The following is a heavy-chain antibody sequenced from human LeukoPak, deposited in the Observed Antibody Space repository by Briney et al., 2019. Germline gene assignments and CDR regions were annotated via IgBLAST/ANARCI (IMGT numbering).Heavy chain of an antibody. CDR2: ISSSSSYI. CDR1: EFTFSSYN. Sequence: GGSLRLSCAASEFTFSSYNMNWVRQAPGKGLEWVSSISSSSSYIYYADSVKGRFTISRDNAKNSLYLQMNSLRAEDTAVYYCARDLGGYGDYEGGYGVDVWGQGTTVTVSS. V-gene: IGHV3-21*01. J-gene: IGHJ6*02. CDR3: ARDLGGYGDYEGGYGVDV. D-gene: IGHD4-17*01.